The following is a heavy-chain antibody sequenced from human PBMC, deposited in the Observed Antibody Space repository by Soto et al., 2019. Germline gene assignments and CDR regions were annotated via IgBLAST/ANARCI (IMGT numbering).Heavy chain of an antibody. V-gene: IGHV3-74*03. J-gene: IGHJ4*02. CDR3: ARDLGGPDY. Sequence: LQAPGRGLEWVSRLSSDGFGAACADSVKGRFFISRDIASNTLFLQMNSLRADDTAVYYCARDLGGPDYWGRGTSVTVSS. D-gene: IGHD3-16*01. CDR2: LSSDGFGA.